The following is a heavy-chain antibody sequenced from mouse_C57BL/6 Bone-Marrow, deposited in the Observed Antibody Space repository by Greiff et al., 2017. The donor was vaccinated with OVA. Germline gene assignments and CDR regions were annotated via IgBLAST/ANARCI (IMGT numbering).Heavy chain of an antibody. J-gene: IGHJ2*01. Sequence: VQLQQSGPELVKPGASVKIPCKASGYTFTDYNMDWVKQSPGKSLEWIGDIIPNNGGTIYNQKFKGKATLTVDKSSSTAYMELRSLTSEDTAVYYCARSPYYDSSSDDYFDDWGQGTTLTVSS. CDR3: ARSPYYDSSSDDYFDD. CDR1: GYTFTDYN. V-gene: IGHV1-18*01. D-gene: IGHD1-1*01. CDR2: IIPNNGGT.